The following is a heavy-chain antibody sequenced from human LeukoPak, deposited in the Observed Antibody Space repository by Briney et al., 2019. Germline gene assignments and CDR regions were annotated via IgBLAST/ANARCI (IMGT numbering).Heavy chain of an antibody. Sequence: GGSLRLSCAASGFTFSSYWMHWVRQAPGKGLVWVSRINSDGSSTSYADSAKGRFTISRDNAKNTVYLQMNSLRAEDTAVYYCARDGLYSSSWQTFDYWGQGTLVTVYS. D-gene: IGHD6-13*01. J-gene: IGHJ4*02. CDR3: ARDGLYSSSWQTFDY. CDR2: INSDGSST. CDR1: GFTFSSYW. V-gene: IGHV3-74*01.